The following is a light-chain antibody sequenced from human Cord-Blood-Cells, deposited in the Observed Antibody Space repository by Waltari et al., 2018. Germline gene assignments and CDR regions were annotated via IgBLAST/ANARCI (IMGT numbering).Light chain of an antibody. J-gene: IGLJ2*01. CDR3: SSYTSSSTLV. Sequence: QSALTQPVSVSGSPGQSITISCTGTSSAVGGYNYVSWYHQHPGKAPKLMIYEVSNRPSGVSNRFSGSKSGNTASLTISGLQAEDEADYYCSSYTSSSTLVFGGGTKLTVL. V-gene: IGLV2-14*01. CDR2: EVS. CDR1: SSAVGGYNY.